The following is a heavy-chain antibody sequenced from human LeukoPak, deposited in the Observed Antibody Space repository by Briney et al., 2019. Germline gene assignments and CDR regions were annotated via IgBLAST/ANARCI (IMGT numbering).Heavy chain of an antibody. Sequence: GGSLRLSCAASGFTLSSYAMHWVRQAPGKGLEYVSAISKNGGNTYYANSVKGRFSISRDNSKNTLYLQMGSLRTEDMAVYYCARVGEGRYYQYYYMNVWGKGTTVTVSS. J-gene: IGHJ6*03. CDR3: ARVGEGRYYQYYYMNV. V-gene: IGHV3-64*01. D-gene: IGHD1-26*01. CDR1: GFTLSSYA. CDR2: ISKNGGNT.